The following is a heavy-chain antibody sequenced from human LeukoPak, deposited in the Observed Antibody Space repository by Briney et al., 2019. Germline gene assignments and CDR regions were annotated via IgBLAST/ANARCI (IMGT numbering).Heavy chain of an antibody. J-gene: IGHJ4*02. D-gene: IGHD6-19*01. CDR2: IYYSGST. V-gene: IGHV4-59*12. CDR3: ARPRSSGWKGGFDY. Sequence: PSETPSLTCTVSGGSISSYYWSWIRQPPGKGLEWIGYIYYSGSTDYNPSLKGRVTISVDTSKNQFSLKLSSVTAADTAVYYCARPRSSGWKGGFDYWGQGTLVTVSS. CDR1: GGSISSYY.